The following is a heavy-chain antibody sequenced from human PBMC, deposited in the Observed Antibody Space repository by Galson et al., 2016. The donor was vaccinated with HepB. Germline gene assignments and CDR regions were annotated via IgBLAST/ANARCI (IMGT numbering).Heavy chain of an antibody. D-gene: IGHD1/OR15-1a*01. Sequence: CAISGDSVSSNSAAWNWIRQSPSRGLEWLGRTYYRSKWYNDYVVSVKSRIIVNPDTSKNQFSLQLNPVTPEDTAVYYCVEQRKGAPYGMDVWGQGTTVTVSS. V-gene: IGHV6-1*01. J-gene: IGHJ6*02. CDR2: TYYRSKWYN. CDR3: VEQRKGAPYGMDV. CDR1: GDSVSSNSAA.